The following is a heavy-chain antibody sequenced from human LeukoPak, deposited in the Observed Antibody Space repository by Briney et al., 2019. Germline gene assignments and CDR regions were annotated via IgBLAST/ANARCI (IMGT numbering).Heavy chain of an antibody. CDR1: GGSISSYY. CDR3: ARDAPTHPRWKVAAAGTHGMDV. CDR2: IYTSGST. D-gene: IGHD6-13*01. Sequence: KPSETLSLTCTVSGGSISSYYWSWIRQPAGKGLEWIGRIYTSGSTNYNPSLKSRVTMSVDTSKNQSSLKLSSVTAADTAVYYCARDAPTHPRWKVAAAGTHGMDVWGQGTTVTVSS. V-gene: IGHV4-4*07. J-gene: IGHJ6*02.